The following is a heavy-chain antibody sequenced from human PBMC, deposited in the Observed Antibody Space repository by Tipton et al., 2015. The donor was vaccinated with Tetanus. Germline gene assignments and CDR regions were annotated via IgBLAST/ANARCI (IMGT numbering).Heavy chain of an antibody. Sequence: SGGSISSYYWSWIRQPPGKGLEWIGYIYYIGSTNYNPSLKSRVTISVDTSKNQFSLKLSSVTAADTAVYYCASTVGHSGGYYYYYGMDVWGQGTTVTVSS. CDR1: GGSISSYY. J-gene: IGHJ6*02. V-gene: IGHV4-59*01. CDR3: ASTVGHSGGYYYYYGMDV. D-gene: IGHD3-16*01. CDR2: IYYIGST.